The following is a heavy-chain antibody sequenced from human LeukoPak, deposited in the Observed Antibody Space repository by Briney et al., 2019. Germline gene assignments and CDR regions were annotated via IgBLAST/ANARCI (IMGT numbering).Heavy chain of an antibody. CDR2: INAGGTST. CDR3: ARDGSPHYYGSGSYDY. J-gene: IGHJ4*02. Sequence: PGGSLRLSCVASKFTFSTYWMHWVRQAPGKGLVWVSRINAGGTSTTYADSVKGRFTISRDSAKKTLYLQMNSLRAEDTAVYYCARDGSPHYYGSGSYDYWGQGTLVTVSS. V-gene: IGHV3-74*01. D-gene: IGHD3-10*01. CDR1: KFTFSTYW.